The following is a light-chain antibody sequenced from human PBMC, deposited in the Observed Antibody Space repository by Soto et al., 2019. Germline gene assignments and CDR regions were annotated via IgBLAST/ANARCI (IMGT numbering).Light chain of an antibody. CDR3: QQYNNWPLT. CDR2: DAS. V-gene: IGKV3D-15*01. CDR1: QSVDND. J-gene: IGKJ4*01. Sequence: EIVMTQSPATLSVSPGDRSTLSCRASQSVDNDLAWYQQRPGQPPRLLIYDASTRATGIPARFSGSQSGTEFTLTISSLLSEDFAVYSCQQYNNWPLTFGGGTTGDIK.